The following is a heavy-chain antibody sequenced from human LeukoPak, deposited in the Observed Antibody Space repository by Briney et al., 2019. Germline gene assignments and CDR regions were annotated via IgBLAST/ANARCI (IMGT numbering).Heavy chain of an antibody. Sequence: GGSLRLSCAASGFTFSSYEMNWVRQAPGKGLEWVSYISSSGSTIYYADSVKGRFTSSRDNAKNSLYLQMNSLRAEDTAVYYCARDPRYSGSYEYYYYGMDVWGQGTTVTVSS. V-gene: IGHV3-48*03. D-gene: IGHD1-26*01. J-gene: IGHJ6*02. CDR3: ARDPRYSGSYEYYYYGMDV. CDR1: GFTFSSYE. CDR2: ISSSGSTI.